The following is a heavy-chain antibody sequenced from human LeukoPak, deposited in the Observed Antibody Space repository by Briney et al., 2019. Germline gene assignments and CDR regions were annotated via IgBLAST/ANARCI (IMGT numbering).Heavy chain of an antibody. Sequence: PSETLSLTCTVSGDSIRNFYWNWVRQPPGKGLEWIGYIYHSGNTNFNPSLKSRLTMSIDTSKNQFSLRLTSVTAADTAVYYCSRGNYGSGSYYVVDFDSWGQGTLVTVSS. D-gene: IGHD3-10*01. J-gene: IGHJ4*02. V-gene: IGHV4-59*01. CDR3: SRGNYGSGSYYVVDFDS. CDR2: IYHSGNT. CDR1: GDSIRNFY.